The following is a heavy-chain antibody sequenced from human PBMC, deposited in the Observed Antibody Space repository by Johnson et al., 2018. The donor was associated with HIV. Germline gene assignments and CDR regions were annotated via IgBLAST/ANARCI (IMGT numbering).Heavy chain of an antibody. CDR2: IYSGGST. D-gene: IGHD6-19*01. CDR3: ARGGYRSGWFHDAFDI. CDR1: GFTVSSNY. Sequence: VQLVESGGGLVQPGGSLRLSCAASGFTVSSNYMSWVRQAPGKGLEWVSVIYSGGSTYDADSVKGRFTISRDNSKNTLYLQMNSLRAEDTAVYYCARGGYRSGWFHDAFDIWGQGTMVTVSS. J-gene: IGHJ3*02. V-gene: IGHV3-66*02.